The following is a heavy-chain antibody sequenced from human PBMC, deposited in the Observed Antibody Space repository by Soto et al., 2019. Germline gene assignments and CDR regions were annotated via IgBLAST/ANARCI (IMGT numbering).Heavy chain of an antibody. CDR1: GFSFSNHD. CDR2: ITTGGNA. CDR3: VRVNADAYDV. Sequence: LRLSCAASGFSFSNHDMHWVRQPKGKGLEWVSGITTGGNAYFADSVKGRFSISRENAKNSFYLQTSSLRAEDTAMYYCVRVNADAYDVWGQGTMVTVSS. V-gene: IGHV3-13*01. J-gene: IGHJ3*01.